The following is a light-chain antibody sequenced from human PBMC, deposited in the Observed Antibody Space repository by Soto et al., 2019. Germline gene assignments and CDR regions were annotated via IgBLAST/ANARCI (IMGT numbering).Light chain of an antibody. J-gene: IGKJ3*01. V-gene: IGKV3-20*01. Sequence: ENVLTQSPGRLSLSPGERATLSCRASQTVDSSSLAWYQQKPGQAPRLLIFDAFNRATGIPDRFSGSWSGIDFSLTISRLEPEDFALYYCQQYGSSPFTFGPGTTVDV. CDR2: DAF. CDR1: QTVDSSS. CDR3: QQYGSSPFT.